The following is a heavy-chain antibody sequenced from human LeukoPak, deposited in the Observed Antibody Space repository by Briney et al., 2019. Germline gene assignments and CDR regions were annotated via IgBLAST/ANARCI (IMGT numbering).Heavy chain of an antibody. CDR2: IYHSGST. CDR1: GGSISSGGYS. V-gene: IGHV4-30-2*01. Sequence: PSQTLSLTCAASGGSISSGGYSWSWIRQPPGKGLEWIGHIYHSGSTYYNPSLKSRVTISVDRSKNQFSLKLSSVTAADTAVYYCARGGSGSYYRGFDYWGQGTLVTVSS. D-gene: IGHD3-10*01. CDR3: ARGGSGSYYRGFDY. J-gene: IGHJ4*02.